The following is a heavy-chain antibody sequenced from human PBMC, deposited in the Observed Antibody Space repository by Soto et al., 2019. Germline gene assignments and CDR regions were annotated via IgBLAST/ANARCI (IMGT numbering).Heavy chain of an antibody. CDR2: IYYSGST. J-gene: IGHJ6*02. CDR1: GGSISSGGYY. CDR3: ARDRPFYDILTGSNYYGMDV. D-gene: IGHD3-9*01. Sequence: TLSLTCTVSGGSISSGGYYWSWIRQHPGKGLEWIGYIYYSGSTYYNPSLKSRVTISVDPSKNQFSLKLSSVTAADTAVYYCARDRPFYDILTGSNYYGMDVWGQGTTVTVSS. V-gene: IGHV4-31*03.